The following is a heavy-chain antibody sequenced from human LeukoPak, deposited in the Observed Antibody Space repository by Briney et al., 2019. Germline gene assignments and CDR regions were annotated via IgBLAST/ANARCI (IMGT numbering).Heavy chain of an antibody. D-gene: IGHD6-13*01. CDR3: AKTGSSSWGYFDY. CDR2: ISYDASNK. Sequence: GGSLRLSCAASGFTFSSYAMYWVRQAPGRGLEWVAVISYDASNKYYADSVKGRFTISRDNSKNTLYLQMNSLIPEDTAVYYCAKTGSSSWGYFDYWGQGTLVTVSS. J-gene: IGHJ4*02. CDR1: GFTFSSYA. V-gene: IGHV3-30-3*02.